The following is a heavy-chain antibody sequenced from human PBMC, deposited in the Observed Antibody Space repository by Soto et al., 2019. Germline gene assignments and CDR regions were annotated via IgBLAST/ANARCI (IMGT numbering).Heavy chain of an antibody. CDR1: GFTFSSYG. J-gene: IGHJ4*02. D-gene: IGHD2-2*03. Sequence: QVQLVESGGGVVQPGRSLRLSCAASGFTFSSYGMHWVRQAPGKGLEWVAVISYDGSNKYYADSVKGRFTISRDNSKNTLYLQMNSLRAEDTAVYYCARGRFDSDGYYFDYWGQGTLVTVSS. V-gene: IGHV3-30*03. CDR2: ISYDGSNK. CDR3: ARGRFDSDGYYFDY.